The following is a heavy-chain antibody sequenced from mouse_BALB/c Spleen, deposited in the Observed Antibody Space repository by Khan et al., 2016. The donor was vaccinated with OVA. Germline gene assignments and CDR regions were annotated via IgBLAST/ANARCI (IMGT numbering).Heavy chain of an antibody. CDR1: GYIFTDYI. V-gene: IGHV1S29*02. Sequence: VQLQQPGPELVKPGASVKISCRASGYIFTDYILDWVKQSHGKSLEWIGYIFPNNGDTGYNQKFKTKATLNVDISSSTAYMELRSLTSEDSAVYYCVRSGYGSFAYWGQGTLVTVSA. J-gene: IGHJ3*01. CDR3: VRSGYGSFAY. D-gene: IGHD1-2*01. CDR2: IFPNNGDT.